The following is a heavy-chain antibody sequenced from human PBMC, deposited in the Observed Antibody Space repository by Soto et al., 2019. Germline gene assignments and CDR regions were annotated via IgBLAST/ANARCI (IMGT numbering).Heavy chain of an antibody. V-gene: IGHV2-70*04. CDR2: IDWDDDK. J-gene: IGHJ5*02. Sequence: SGPTLENPTQTLTLTCTFSRFSLSTSGMRVSWIRQPPGKALEWLARIDWDDDKYYSTSLKTRLTISKDTSKNQVVLTMTNMDPVDTATYYCAKTGTDGSWFDPWGQGTLVTVSS. CDR1: RFSLSTSGMR. D-gene: IGHD1-1*01. CDR3: AKTGTDGSWFDP.